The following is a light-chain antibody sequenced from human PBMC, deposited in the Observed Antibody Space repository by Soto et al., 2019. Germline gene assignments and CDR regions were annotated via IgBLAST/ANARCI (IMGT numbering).Light chain of an antibody. CDR3: QHLNGYPRT. CDR2: AAS. Sequence: DIQLTQSPSFLSASVGDRVTITCRASRTISTNLAWYQQETGKAPKLLIYAASTLQGGVPSRFSGSGSGTEFTLTISSLQPEDFATYYCQHLNGYPRTFGQGTKVEIK. CDR1: RTISTN. V-gene: IGKV1-9*01. J-gene: IGKJ1*01.